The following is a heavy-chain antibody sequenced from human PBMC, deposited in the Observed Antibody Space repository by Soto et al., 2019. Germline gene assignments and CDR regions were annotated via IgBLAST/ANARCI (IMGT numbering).Heavy chain of an antibody. CDR1: GYIFTVYY. CDR2: INPNSGGT. CDR3: ARATVGTYYFDY. Sequence: AAVTVSCTASGYIFTVYYRHWVRQAPGQGLEWMGWINPNSGGTNYAQRFQGRVTMTRDTSISTAYMELSRLRSDDTAVYYCARATVGTYYFDYWGQGALVTVSS. V-gene: IGHV1-2*02. D-gene: IGHD3-16*01. J-gene: IGHJ4*02.